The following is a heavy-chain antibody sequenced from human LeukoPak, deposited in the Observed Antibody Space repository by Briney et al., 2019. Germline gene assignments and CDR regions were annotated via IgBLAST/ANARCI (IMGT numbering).Heavy chain of an antibody. Sequence: PGRSLRLSCAASGFTFANYGMHWVRQVPEKGLEWVAGIIRNSGYKGYAVSVKGRFTIARDNATESVSLQMNSLRSEDTALYYCVKDGEGSSAYYYYMDVWGKGTMVTVSS. V-gene: IGHV3-9*01. D-gene: IGHD6-6*01. CDR1: GFTFANYG. CDR2: IIRNSGYK. J-gene: IGHJ6*03. CDR3: VKDGEGSSAYYYYMDV.